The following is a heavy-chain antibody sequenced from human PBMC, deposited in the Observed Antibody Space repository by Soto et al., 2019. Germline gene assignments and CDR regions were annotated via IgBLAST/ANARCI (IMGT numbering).Heavy chain of an antibody. CDR1: GFRFSDHS. CDR3: ARLTKGSRVTS. Sequence: EVQLLESGGGLIHPGGSLRLSCVASGFRFSDHSMNWVRQAPGKGLEWVSYITSSGDSIYYADSVKGRFTVSRDNAKNSLFLQMNRLGDEDTSVYSCARLTKGSRVTSWGQGTLVTVSS. D-gene: IGHD4-17*01. J-gene: IGHJ4*02. V-gene: IGHV3-48*02. CDR2: ITSSGDSI.